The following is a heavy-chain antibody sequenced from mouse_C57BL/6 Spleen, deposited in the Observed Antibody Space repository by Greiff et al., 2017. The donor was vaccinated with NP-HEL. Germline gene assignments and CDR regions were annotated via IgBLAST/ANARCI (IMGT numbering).Heavy chain of an antibody. CDR3: ARVHYYGSSFDY. Sequence: DVKLQESGPGLVKPSQSLSLTCSVTGYSITSGYYWNWIRQFPGNKLEWMGYISYDGSNNYNPSLKNRISITRDTSKNQFFLKLNSVTTEDTATYYCARVHYYGSSFDYWGQGTTLTVSS. D-gene: IGHD1-1*01. CDR1: GYSITSGYY. J-gene: IGHJ2*01. V-gene: IGHV3-6*01. CDR2: ISYDGSN.